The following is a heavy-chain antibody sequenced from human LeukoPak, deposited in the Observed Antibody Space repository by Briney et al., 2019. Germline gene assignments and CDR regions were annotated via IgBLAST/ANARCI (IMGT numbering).Heavy chain of an antibody. CDR3: ARVRTVVRGVIILRSTDY. D-gene: IGHD3-10*01. Sequence: GRSLRLSCAASGFTVSSYAMHWVRQAPGKGLEWVAVISYDGSNKYYADSVKGRFTISRDNSKNTLYLQMNSLRAEDTAVYYCARVRTVVRGVIILRSTDYWGQGTLVTVSS. CDR2: ISYDGSNK. CDR1: GFTVSSYA. J-gene: IGHJ4*02. V-gene: IGHV3-30*04.